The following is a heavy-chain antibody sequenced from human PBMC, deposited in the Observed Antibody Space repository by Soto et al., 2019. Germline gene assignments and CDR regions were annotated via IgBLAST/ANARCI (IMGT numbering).Heavy chain of an antibody. V-gene: IGHV4-59*08. Sequence: SETLSLTCTVSGGSISSYYWSWIRQPPGKGLEWIGYIYYSGSTNYNPSLKSRVTISVDTSKNQFSLKLSSVTAADTAVYYCARRCGGTLDYWGQGTLVTVSS. CDR2: IYYSGST. CDR3: ARRCGGTLDY. J-gene: IGHJ4*02. D-gene: IGHD2-15*01. CDR1: GGSISSYY.